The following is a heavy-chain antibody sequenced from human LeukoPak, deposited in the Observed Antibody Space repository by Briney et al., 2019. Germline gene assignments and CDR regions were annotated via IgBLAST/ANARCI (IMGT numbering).Heavy chain of an antibody. Sequence: GGSLRLSCAASGFTFSSYWMSWVRQAPGKGLEWVANIKQDGSEKYYVDSVKGRFTISRDNAKNSLYLQMNSLRAEDTAVYYCARDMFGIAVAGLQFDYWGQGTLVTVSS. CDR3: ARDMFGIAVAGLQFDY. D-gene: IGHD6-19*01. CDR1: GFTFSSYW. V-gene: IGHV3-7*01. J-gene: IGHJ4*02. CDR2: IKQDGSEK.